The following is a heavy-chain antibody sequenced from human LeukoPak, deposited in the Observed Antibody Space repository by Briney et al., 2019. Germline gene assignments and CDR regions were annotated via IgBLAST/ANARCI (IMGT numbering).Heavy chain of an antibody. CDR1: GGSISSYY. Sequence: SETLSLTCTVSGGSISSYYWSWIRQPAGKGLEWIGRIYTSGSTNYNPSLKSRVTMSVDTSKNQFSLKLSSVTAADTAVYYCARPGSPYYYYYYMDVWGKGTTVTVSS. CDR3: ARPGSPYYYYYYMDV. V-gene: IGHV4-4*07. J-gene: IGHJ6*03. CDR2: IYTSGST. D-gene: IGHD1-26*01.